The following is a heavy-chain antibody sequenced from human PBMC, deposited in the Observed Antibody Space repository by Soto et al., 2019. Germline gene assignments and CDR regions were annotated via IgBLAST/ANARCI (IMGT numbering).Heavy chain of an antibody. Sequence: GASLKISCQASGYKFTSNWLSWVRQVPGKGLEWVGRIDPSDSYTKYSPSFQGRVTITTDKSISTVYLQWDSLQASDTAMYYCARQAPRGYTYAKYYFEYWYQGALVTVFS. CDR2: IDPSDSYT. D-gene: IGHD5-18*01. CDR1: GYKFTSNW. V-gene: IGHV5-10-1*01. J-gene: IGHJ4*02. CDR3: ARQAPRGYTYAKYYFEY.